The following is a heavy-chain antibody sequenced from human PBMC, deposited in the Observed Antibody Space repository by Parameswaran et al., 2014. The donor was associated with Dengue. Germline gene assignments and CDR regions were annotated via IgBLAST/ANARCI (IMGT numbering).Heavy chain of an antibody. CDR2: IGTAGDT. CDR3: ARGLMVQGVSGNIKTYYYYYGMDV. CDR1: GFTFSSYD. Sequence: QAGGSLRLSCAASGFTFSSYDMHWVRQATGKGLEWVSAIGTAGDTYYPGSVKGRFTISRENAKNSLYLQMNSLRAGDTAVYYCARGLMVQGVSGNIKTYYYYYGMDVWGQGTTVTVSS. D-gene: IGHD3-10*01. V-gene: IGHV3-13*01. J-gene: IGHJ6*02.